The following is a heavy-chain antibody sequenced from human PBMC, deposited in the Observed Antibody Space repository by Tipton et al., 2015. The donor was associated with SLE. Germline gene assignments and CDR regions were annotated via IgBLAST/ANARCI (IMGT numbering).Heavy chain of an antibody. CDR2: INHSGST. CDR1: GGSFSGYY. V-gene: IGHV4-34*01. CDR3: ARGGGWELWYFDY. D-gene: IGHD1-26*01. J-gene: IGHJ4*02. Sequence: GLVKPSETLSLTCAVYGGSFSGYYWSWIRQPPGKGLEWIGEINHSGSTNYNPSLKSRVTISVDTSKNQFSLKPSSVTAADTAVYYCARGGGWELWYFDYWGQGTLVTVSS.